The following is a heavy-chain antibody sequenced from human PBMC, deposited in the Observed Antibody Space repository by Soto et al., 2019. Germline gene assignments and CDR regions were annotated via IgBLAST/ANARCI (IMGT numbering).Heavy chain of an antibody. V-gene: IGHV1-18*04. CDR3: ARDGGQQLVTRYYYGMDV. D-gene: IGHD6-13*01. Sequence: ASVKVSCKASGYTFTSYGISCVRQAPGQVLEWMGWISAYNGNTNYAQKLQGRVTMTTDTSTSTAYMELRSLRSDDTAVYYCARDGGQQLVTRYYYGMDVWGQGTTVTVSS. CDR2: ISAYNGNT. J-gene: IGHJ6*02. CDR1: GYTFTSYG.